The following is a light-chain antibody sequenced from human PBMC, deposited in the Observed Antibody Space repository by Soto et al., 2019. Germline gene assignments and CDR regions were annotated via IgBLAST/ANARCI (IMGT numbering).Light chain of an antibody. V-gene: IGKV3-11*01. CDR3: QQRSNWPPYT. J-gene: IGKJ2*01. CDR1: QSVGRN. CDR2: GAS. Sequence: EIVMTQSPATLSVSPGERATLSCRASQSVGRNLAWYQQKPGQAPRLLIYGASTRATGIPARFSGSGSGTDFTLTISSLEPEDFAVYYCQQRSNWPPYTFGQGTKLEIK.